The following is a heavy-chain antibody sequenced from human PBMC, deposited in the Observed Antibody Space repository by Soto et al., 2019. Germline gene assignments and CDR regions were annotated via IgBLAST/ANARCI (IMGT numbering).Heavy chain of an antibody. CDR3: AGTTSHQWYYMDV. CDR1: GDSVSSNSAA. Sequence: QVQLQESGPGLVKPSRTLSLTCAISGDSVSSNSAAWNWIRLSPPRGLEWLARTYYRSRWYNDYAVSVRSPITVNPDTSKNQFSLQLTSVTPEDTAVYYCAGTTSHQWYYMDVWGKGTTVTVSS. V-gene: IGHV6-1*01. CDR2: TYYRSRWYN. J-gene: IGHJ6*03. D-gene: IGHD1-7*01.